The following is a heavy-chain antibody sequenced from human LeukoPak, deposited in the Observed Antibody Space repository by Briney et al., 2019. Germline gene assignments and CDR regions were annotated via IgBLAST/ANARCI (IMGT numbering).Heavy chain of an antibody. D-gene: IGHD3-16*01. CDR1: GGSFSGYY. CDR2: INHSGST. V-gene: IGHV4-34*01. CDR3: VGGVGPFDY. Sequence: SETPSLTCAVYGGSFSGYYWSWIRQPPGKGLEWIGEINHSGSTNYNPSLKSRVTISVDTSKNQFSLKLSSVTAADTAVYYCVGGVGPFDYWGQGTLVTVSS. J-gene: IGHJ4*02.